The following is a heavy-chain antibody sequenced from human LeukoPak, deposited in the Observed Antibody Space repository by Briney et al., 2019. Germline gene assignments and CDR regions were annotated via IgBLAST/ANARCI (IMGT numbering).Heavy chain of an antibody. CDR3: AGDTPPGGDYYFDY. Sequence: PGGSLRLSCAASGFSFSTYGMHWVRQALGKGLEWVALIWNAGTNTYYAGSVKGRFTISRDNSKNTLYLQMNSLRAEDTAVYYCAGDTPPGGDYYFDYWGQGTLVIVSS. CDR1: GFSFSTYG. J-gene: IGHJ4*02. D-gene: IGHD3-16*01. V-gene: IGHV3-33*01. CDR2: IWNAGTNT.